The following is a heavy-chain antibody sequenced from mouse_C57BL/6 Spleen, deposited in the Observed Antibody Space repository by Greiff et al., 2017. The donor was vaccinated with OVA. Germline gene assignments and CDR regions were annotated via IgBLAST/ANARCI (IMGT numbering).Heavy chain of an antibody. CDR1: GFTFSNYW. J-gene: IGHJ2*01. Sequence: EVQGVESGGGLVQPGGSMKLSCVASGFTFSNYWMNWVRQSPEKGLEWVAQIRLKSDNYATHYAESVKGKFTISRDDSKSSVYLQMNNLRAEDTGIYYCTRWLQGYFDYWGQGTTLTVSS. V-gene: IGHV6-3*01. CDR2: IRLKSDNYAT. D-gene: IGHD2-3*01. CDR3: TRWLQGYFDY.